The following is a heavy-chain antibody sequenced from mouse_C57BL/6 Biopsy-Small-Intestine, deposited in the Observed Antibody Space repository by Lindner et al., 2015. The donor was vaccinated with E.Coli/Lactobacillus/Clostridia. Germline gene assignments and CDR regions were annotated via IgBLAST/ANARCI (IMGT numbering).Heavy chain of an antibody. V-gene: IGHV14-4*01. CDR1: GFNIKDDY. D-gene: IGHD2-4*01. J-gene: IGHJ2*01. Sequence: VQLQESGAELVRPGASVKLSCTASGFNIKDDYMHWVKQRPEQGLEWIGWIDPENGDTECASKFQGKATITADTSSNTAYLQLSSLTSEDTAVYYCTKGMRLPFDYWGQGTTLTVSS. CDR2: IDPENGDT. CDR3: TKGMRLPFDY.